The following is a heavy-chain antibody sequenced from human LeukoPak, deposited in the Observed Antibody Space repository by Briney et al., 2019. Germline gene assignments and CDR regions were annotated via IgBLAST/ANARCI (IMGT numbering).Heavy chain of an antibody. CDR3: ARSPHPKENLLRYFDWSRIGLFDY. Sequence: PGGSLRLSCAASGFTFSSYEMNWVRQAPGKGLEWVSYISSSGSTIYYADSVKGRFTISRDNAKNSLYLQMNSLRAEDTAVYYCARSPHPKENLLRYFDWSRIGLFDYWGQGTLVTVSS. CDR2: ISSSGSTI. V-gene: IGHV3-48*03. J-gene: IGHJ4*02. CDR1: GFTFSSYE. D-gene: IGHD3-9*01.